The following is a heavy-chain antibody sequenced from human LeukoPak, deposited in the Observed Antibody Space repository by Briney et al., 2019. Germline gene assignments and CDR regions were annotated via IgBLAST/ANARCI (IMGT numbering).Heavy chain of an antibody. Sequence: ASVKVSCKASGYTFSNYAMHWVRQAPGQRPEWMGWINAGRGNTKYSQMLQGRVTVTRDTSASTAYMELSSLRSEDTAVYYCAREGGGGGYRPDAFDIWGQGTMVTVSS. CDR3: AREGGGGGYRPDAFDI. V-gene: IGHV1-3*01. D-gene: IGHD5-12*01. J-gene: IGHJ3*02. CDR1: GYTFSNYA. CDR2: INAGRGNT.